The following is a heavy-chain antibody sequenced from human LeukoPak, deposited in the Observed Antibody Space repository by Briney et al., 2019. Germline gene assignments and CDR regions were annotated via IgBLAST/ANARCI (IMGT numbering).Heavy chain of an antibody. J-gene: IGHJ4*02. CDR3: ARRGPYFDY. CDR1: GGSISSSSYY. Sequence: SETLSLTCTVSGGSISSSSYYWGWIRQPPGKGLEWIGSIYYSGSTYYNPSLKSRVTISVDTSKNQFSLKLSSVTAADTAVYYCARRGPYFDYWAREPWSPSPQ. CDR2: IYYSGST. V-gene: IGHV4-39*07. D-gene: IGHD3-16*01.